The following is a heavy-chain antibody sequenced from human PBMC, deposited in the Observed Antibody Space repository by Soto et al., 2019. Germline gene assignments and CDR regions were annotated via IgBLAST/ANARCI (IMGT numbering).Heavy chain of an antibody. Sequence: PSETLSLTCTVSGGSISSYYWSWIRQPPGKGLEWIGYIYYSGSTNYNPSLKSRATISVDTSKNQFSLKLSSVTAADTAVYYCARGYCSGGTCYRFNFDYWGQGTLDTVSS. CDR3: ARGYCSGGTCYRFNFDY. CDR2: IYYSGST. D-gene: IGHD2-15*01. CDR1: GGSISSYY. V-gene: IGHV4-59*01. J-gene: IGHJ4*02.